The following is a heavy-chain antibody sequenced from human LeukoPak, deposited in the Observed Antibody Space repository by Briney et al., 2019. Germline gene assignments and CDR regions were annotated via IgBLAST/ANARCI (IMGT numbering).Heavy chain of an antibody. D-gene: IGHD6-19*01. CDR2: ISPGSDII. V-gene: IGHV3-48*04. J-gene: IGHJ4*02. CDR3: VRQAAGGAFSGH. Sequence: TGGSLRLSCAASGFTFSSYAMSWVRQAPGKGLEWISYISPGSDIIYYRDSVKGRSAVSRDNAKNSLYLQMNSLRVEDTAVYFCVRQAAGGAFSGHWGQGSLVTVSS. CDR1: GFTFSSYA.